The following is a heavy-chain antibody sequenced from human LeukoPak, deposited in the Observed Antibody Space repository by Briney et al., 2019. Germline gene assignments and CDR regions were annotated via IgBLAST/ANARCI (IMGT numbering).Heavy chain of an antibody. Sequence: GASVKVSCKTSGYRFTGYYMHWVRQAPGQGLEWMGWINPKSGDPIYVQKFQGRVTLTRDTSIDTVYLELSSLNSDDTAVYYCARDPGHDTSNYGGLDFWGQGTLVTVSS. J-gene: IGHJ4*02. CDR3: ARDPGHDTSNYGGLDF. CDR1: GYRFTGYY. V-gene: IGHV1-2*02. CDR2: INPKSGDP. D-gene: IGHD4-11*01.